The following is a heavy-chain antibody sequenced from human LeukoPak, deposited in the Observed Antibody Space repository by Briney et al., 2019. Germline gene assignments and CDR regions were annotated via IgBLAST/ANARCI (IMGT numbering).Heavy chain of an antibody. CDR2: IYYTGGGT. J-gene: IGHJ5*02. V-gene: IGHV4-59*01. D-gene: IGHD2-2*01. Sequence: PSETLSLTCTVSGGSISSYYWSWIRQPPGKGLEWIGYIYYTGGGTNYNPSLKSRVTISVDTSKNQFSLKLSSVTAADTAVYYCARLSYCSSSSCKYNWFDPWGQGTLVTVPS. CDR1: GGSISSYY. CDR3: ARLSYCSSSSCKYNWFDP.